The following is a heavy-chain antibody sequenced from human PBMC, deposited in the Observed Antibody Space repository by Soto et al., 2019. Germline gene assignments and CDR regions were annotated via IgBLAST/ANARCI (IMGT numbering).Heavy chain of an antibody. V-gene: IGHV3-30-3*01. CDR1: GFTFSSYA. CDR2: ISYDGSNK. J-gene: IGHJ4*02. CDR3: ARVRDASIVGATSAYY. Sequence: QVQLVESVGGVVQPGRSLRLSCAASGFTFSSYAMHWVRQAPGKGLEWVAVISYDGSNKYYADSVKGRFTISRDNSKNTLYLPMNSLGAEDTAGYYCARVRDASIVGATSAYYWGQGTLVTVSS. D-gene: IGHD1-26*01.